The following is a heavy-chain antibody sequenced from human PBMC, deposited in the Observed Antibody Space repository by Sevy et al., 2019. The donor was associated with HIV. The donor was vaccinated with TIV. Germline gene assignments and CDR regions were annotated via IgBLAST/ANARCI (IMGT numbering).Heavy chain of an antibody. CDR1: GFTFSSYG. CDR2: ISGNGDST. V-gene: IGHV3-23*01. CDR3: AKEPVAAAGTSDYFEY. J-gene: IGHJ4*02. Sequence: GGSLRLSCAASGFTFSSYGMHWVRQAPGQGLEWVSVISGNGDSTYYADSVKGRFTISRDNSKNTLYLQMISLRADDTAVYYCAKEPVAAAGTSDYFEYWGQGTLVTVSS. D-gene: IGHD6-13*01.